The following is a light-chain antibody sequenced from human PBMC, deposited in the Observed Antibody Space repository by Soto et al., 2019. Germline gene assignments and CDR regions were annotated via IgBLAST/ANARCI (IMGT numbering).Light chain of an antibody. V-gene: IGKV1-39*01. CDR3: QQTHSAPRT. CDR2: GAS. CDR1: ASVSRF. J-gene: IGKJ1*01. Sequence: DIQMTHSPSSLSASVGDGVTITCRASASVSRFLNWYQQKPGKAPHLLIIGASTFQDGVPSRFSGSGSGTEFTLTISSVQPEDFATYYCQQTHSAPRTFGQGTRLDIK.